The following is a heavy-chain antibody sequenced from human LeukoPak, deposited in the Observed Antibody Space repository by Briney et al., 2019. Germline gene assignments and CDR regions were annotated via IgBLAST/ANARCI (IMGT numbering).Heavy chain of an antibody. J-gene: IGHJ4*02. CDR3: AGVGGYYRVDY. Sequence: SQTLSLTCTISGVSINSDGYYWSWIRQPAGKGLEWIGRIYTSGSTNYNPSLKSRVTISVDTSKNQFSLKLSSVTAADTAVYYCAGVGGYYRVDYWGQGTLVTVSS. V-gene: IGHV4-61*02. CDR1: GVSINSDGYY. D-gene: IGHD3-22*01. CDR2: IYTSGST.